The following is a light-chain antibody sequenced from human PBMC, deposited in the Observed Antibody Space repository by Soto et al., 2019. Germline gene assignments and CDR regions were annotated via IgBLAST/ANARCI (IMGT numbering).Light chain of an antibody. CDR1: LSIDTS. Sequence: DIQMTQSPSALSASLGDRVTITCRASLSIDTSLAWYQQRPGKAPNLLLFDASSLASGVPSRFSGVGSGTECTLPISNLQPDDSRTYYCQQYKRYTPYTLGQWTKVEIK. CDR3: QQYKRYTPYT. V-gene: IGKV1-5*01. J-gene: IGKJ2*01. CDR2: DAS.